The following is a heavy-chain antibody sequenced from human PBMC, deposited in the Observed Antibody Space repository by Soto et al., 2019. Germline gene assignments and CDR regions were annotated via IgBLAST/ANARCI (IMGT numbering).Heavy chain of an antibody. CDR3: ASGDTYSSSSGGYYYYYGMDV. CDR2: IIPIFGTA. D-gene: IGHD6-6*01. J-gene: IGHJ6*02. V-gene: IGHV1-69*06. Sequence: QVQLVQSGAEVKKPGSSVKVSCKAFGGTFSSYAISWVRQAPGQGLEWMGGIIPIFGTANYAQKFQGRVTITADKSTSTAYMELSSLRSEDTAVYYCASGDTYSSSSGGYYYYYGMDVWGQGTTVTVSS. CDR1: GGTFSSYA.